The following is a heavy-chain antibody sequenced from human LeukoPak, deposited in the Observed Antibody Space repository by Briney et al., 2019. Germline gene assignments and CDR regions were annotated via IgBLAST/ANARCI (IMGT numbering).Heavy chain of an antibody. CDR2: ISWNSGSI. J-gene: IGHJ3*02. D-gene: IGHD3-9*01. V-gene: IGHV3-9*01. CDR1: GFTFDDYA. CDR3: AKDIADDILTGYYTPRAFDI. Sequence: QSGMSLRLSCAASGFTFDDYAMPWVRQAPGKGLEWVSGISWNSGSIGYADSVKGRFTISRDNAKNSLYLQMNSLRAEDTALYYCAKDIADDILTGYYTPRAFDIWGQGAMVTVSS.